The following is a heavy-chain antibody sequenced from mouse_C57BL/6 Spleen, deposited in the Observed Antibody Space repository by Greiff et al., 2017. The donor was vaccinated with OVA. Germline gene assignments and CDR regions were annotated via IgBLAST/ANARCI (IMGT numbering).Heavy chain of an antibody. CDR3: ARYDYYGSSPYWYFDV. D-gene: IGHD1-1*01. CDR2: INPNNGGT. J-gene: IGHJ1*03. Sequence: EVQLQQSGPELVKPGASVKIPCKASGYTFTDYNMDWVKQSHGKSLEWIGDINPNNGGTIYNQKFKGKATLTLDKSSSTAYMELRSLTSEDTAVYYGARYDYYGSSPYWYFDVWGTGTTGTVSS. V-gene: IGHV1-18*01. CDR1: GYTFTDYN.